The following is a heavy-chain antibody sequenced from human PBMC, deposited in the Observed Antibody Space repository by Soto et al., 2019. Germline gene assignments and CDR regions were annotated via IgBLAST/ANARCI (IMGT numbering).Heavy chain of an antibody. D-gene: IGHD3-3*01. CDR3: ARDRITIFGVAYSYYYGMDV. Sequence: PGGSLRLSCAAFGFDFNKYAMTWVRQAPGKGLEWVSSISSSSSYIYYADSVKGRFTISRDNAKNSLYLQMNSLRAEDTAVYYCARDRITIFGVAYSYYYGMDVWGQGTTVTVSS. CDR1: GFDFNKYA. V-gene: IGHV3-21*01. J-gene: IGHJ6*02. CDR2: ISSSSSYI.